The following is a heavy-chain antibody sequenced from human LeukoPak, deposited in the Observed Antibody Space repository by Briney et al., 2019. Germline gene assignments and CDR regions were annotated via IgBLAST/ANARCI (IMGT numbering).Heavy chain of an antibody. CDR1: GDSISSGSYY. D-gene: IGHD3-22*01. V-gene: IGHV4-39*01. CDR2: IYYDQTT. Sequence: SETLSLTCTVSGDSISSGSYYWGWIRQPPGKGLEWIGSIYYDQTTYYNPSLKSRVIISVDTSKNQVSLKLGSLTAADTAVYYCARQTDMIIVVTYFDYWGQGTQVTVSS. J-gene: IGHJ4*02. CDR3: ARQTDMIIVVTYFDY.